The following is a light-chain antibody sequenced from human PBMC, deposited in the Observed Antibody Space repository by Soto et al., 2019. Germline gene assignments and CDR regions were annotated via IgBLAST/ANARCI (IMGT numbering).Light chain of an antibody. V-gene: IGKV3-20*01. Sequence: EIVLTQSPGTLSLSPGERASLSCRASQRISSTFLAWYQQKPGQAPRLLIYGASSRATGIPDRFSGSGSGTDFTLTINNLQPEDSATYYCQQYTRYPLTFGPGTTVEIK. CDR1: QRISSTF. CDR2: GAS. J-gene: IGKJ3*01. CDR3: QQYTRYPLT.